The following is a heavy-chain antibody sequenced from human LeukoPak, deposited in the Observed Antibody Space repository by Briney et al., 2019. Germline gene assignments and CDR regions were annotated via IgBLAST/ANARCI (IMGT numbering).Heavy chain of an antibody. CDR2: INQDGSDK. D-gene: IGHD5-18*01. J-gene: IGHJ5*01. CDR3: ATPPRAYTSS. Sequence: PGGSLRLSCAASGFTFSTYWMSWVRRAPGKGLEWVANINQDGSDKYYVDSVKGRFTISRDNAKNSLYLQMNSLRAEDTAVYYCATPPRAYTSSWGHGTLVTVSS. V-gene: IGHV3-7*02. CDR1: GFTFSTYW.